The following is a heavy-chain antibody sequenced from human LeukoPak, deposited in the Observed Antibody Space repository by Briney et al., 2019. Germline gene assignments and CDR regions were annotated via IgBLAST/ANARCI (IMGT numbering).Heavy chain of an antibody. V-gene: IGHV1-8*01. Sequence: GASVKVSCMASGYTFTSYDINWVRQATGQGLEWMGWMNPNSGNTGYAQKFQGRVTMTRNTSISTAYMELSSLRSEDTAVYYCARGEGYDSTYGMDVWGQGTTVTVSS. CDR3: ARGEGYDSTYGMDV. CDR2: MNPNSGNT. J-gene: IGHJ6*02. CDR1: GYTFTSYD. D-gene: IGHD3-22*01.